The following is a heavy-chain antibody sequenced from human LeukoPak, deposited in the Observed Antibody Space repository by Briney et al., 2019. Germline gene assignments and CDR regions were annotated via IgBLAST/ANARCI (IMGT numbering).Heavy chain of an antibody. CDR2: ICCDGSNK. J-gene: IGHJ6*02. V-gene: IGHV3-33*01. Sequence: PGRSLRLSCAASGFTFSSYGMHWVRQAPGKGLEWVAVICCDGSNKYYADSVKGRFTISRDNSKNTLYLQMNSLRAEDTAVYYCARDHYDNGMDVWGQGTTVTVSS. CDR3: ARDHYDNGMDV. CDR1: GFTFSSYG. D-gene: IGHD3-9*01.